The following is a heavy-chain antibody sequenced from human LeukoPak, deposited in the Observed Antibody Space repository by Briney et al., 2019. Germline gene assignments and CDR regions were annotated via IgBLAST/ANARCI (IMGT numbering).Heavy chain of an antibody. D-gene: IGHD3-16*01. CDR2: IYYSGST. CDR1: GGSISSYY. J-gene: IGHJ4*02. Sequence: SETLSLTCFVSGGSISSYYWSWIRQPPGKGLEWIGYIYYSGSTNYNPSLKSRVTISVDTSKNQFSLKLSSVTAADTAVYYCAREGKGEELDYWGQGTLVTVSS. CDR3: AREGKGEELDY. V-gene: IGHV4-59*01.